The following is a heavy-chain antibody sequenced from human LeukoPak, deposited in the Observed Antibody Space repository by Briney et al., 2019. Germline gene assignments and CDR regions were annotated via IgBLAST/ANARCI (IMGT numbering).Heavy chain of an antibody. D-gene: IGHD6-13*01. V-gene: IGHV1-2*02. CDR2: INPNSGGT. Sequence: GASVKVSCKASGDTFTSYYMHWVRQAPGQGREWMGWINPNSGGTNYAQTFQGRVTITRDTSISTAYMELSRLSSDDTAVYYCARDIAAAGTNGYWGQGTLVTVSS. CDR3: ARDIAAAGTNGY. CDR1: GDTFTSYY. J-gene: IGHJ4*02.